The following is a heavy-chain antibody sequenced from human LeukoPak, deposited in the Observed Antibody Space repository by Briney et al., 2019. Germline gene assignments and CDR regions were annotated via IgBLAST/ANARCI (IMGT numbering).Heavy chain of an antibody. D-gene: IGHD2-8*01. J-gene: IGHJ6*02. CDR2: INHSGST. Sequence: SETLSLTCAVYGGSFSGYYWSWIRQPPGKRLEWIGEINHSGSTNYNPSLKSRVTISVDTSKNQFSLKLSSVTAADTAVYYCAREGVAGDYGMDVWGQGTTVTVSS. V-gene: IGHV4-34*01. CDR3: AREGVAGDYGMDV. CDR1: GGSFSGYY.